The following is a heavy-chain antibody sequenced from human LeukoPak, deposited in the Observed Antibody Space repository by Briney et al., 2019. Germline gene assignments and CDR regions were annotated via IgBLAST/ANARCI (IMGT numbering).Heavy chain of an antibody. CDR1: GGSISSYY. CDR3: ARQDYYYGMDV. CDR2: IYYSGST. V-gene: IGHV4-59*08. Sequence: SETLSLTCTVSGGSISSYYWSWIRQPPGKGLEWIVYIYYSGSTNYNPSLKSRVTISVDTSKNQFSLKLSSVTAADTAVYYCARQDYYYGMDVWGQGTTVTVSS. J-gene: IGHJ6*02.